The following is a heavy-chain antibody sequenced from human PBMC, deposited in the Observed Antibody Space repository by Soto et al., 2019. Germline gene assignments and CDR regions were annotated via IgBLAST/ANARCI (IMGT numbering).Heavy chain of an antibody. CDR2: ISYDGSNK. D-gene: IGHD4-4*01. CDR1: GFTFSSYA. V-gene: IGHV3-30-3*01. CDR3: ARPLWRDDYNWGYFDL. J-gene: IGHJ2*01. Sequence: GGSLRLSCAASGFTFSSYAMHWVRQAPGKGLEWVAVISYDGSNKYYTYSVKGRFTFSRDNSKNTLYLQMNSLRAEDTAVYYCARPLWRDDYNWGYFDLWGRGTLVTVSS.